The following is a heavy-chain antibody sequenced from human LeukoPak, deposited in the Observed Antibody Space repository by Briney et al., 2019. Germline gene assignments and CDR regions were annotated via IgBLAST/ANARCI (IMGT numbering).Heavy chain of an antibody. J-gene: IGHJ4*02. CDR1: GGTFSSYA. D-gene: IGHD3-16*01. V-gene: IGHV1-69*06. CDR2: IIPIFGTA. Sequence: GASVKVSCKASGGTFSSYAISWVRQAPGQGLEWMGGIIPIFGTANYAQKFQGRVTMTEDTSTDTAYMELSSLRSEDTAVYYCATHMIALRRQLEKPCFDYWGQGTLVTVSS. CDR3: ATHMIALRRQLEKPCFDY.